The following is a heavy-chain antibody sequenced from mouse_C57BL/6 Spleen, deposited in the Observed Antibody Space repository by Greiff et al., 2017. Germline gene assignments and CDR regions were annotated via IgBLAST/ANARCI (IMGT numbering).Heavy chain of an antibody. D-gene: IGHD1-1*02. CDR3: ARGGGFLFAY. CDR1: GFTFTSYW. V-gene: IGHV1-64*01. J-gene: IGHJ3*01. CDR2: IHPNSGCT. Sequence: QFQLQQPGAELVKPGASVKLSCTASGFTFTSYWMHWVKQRPGQGLEWIGRIHPNSGCTNYNEKFKGKATLTVDKSTSTAYLQLSRLPSEDSAVYYCARGGGFLFAYWGQGTLVTVSA.